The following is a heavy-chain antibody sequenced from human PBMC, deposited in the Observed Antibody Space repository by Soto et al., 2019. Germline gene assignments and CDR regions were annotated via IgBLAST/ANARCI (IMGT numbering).Heavy chain of an antibody. CDR1: GLTFRNHA. J-gene: IGHJ3*01. D-gene: IGHD3-9*01. CDR3: VRDDNNDDNALDV. Sequence: PGGSLRLSCAASGLTFRNHAVCWVRQAPGKGLEWVSGIGGSGSNTYYADSVKGRFSISRDNLKNTLYLQMNNLRVEDTAVYFCVRDDNNDDNALDVWGQGTMVTVSS. CDR2: IGGSGSNT. V-gene: IGHV3-23*01.